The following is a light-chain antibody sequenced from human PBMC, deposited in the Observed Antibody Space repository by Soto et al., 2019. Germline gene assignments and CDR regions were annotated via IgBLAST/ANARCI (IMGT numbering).Light chain of an antibody. CDR2: DVG. CDR3: SSYTSRSTHV. Sequence: QSVLPQPASVSGSPGQSITISCTGSSSDVGGYNFVSWYQQHPGKVPKLMIYDVGSRPSGVSDRFSGSKSGNTASLTISGLQAEDEGDYYCSSYTSRSTHVFGSGTKVTVL. J-gene: IGLJ1*01. CDR1: SSDVGGYNF. V-gene: IGLV2-14*03.